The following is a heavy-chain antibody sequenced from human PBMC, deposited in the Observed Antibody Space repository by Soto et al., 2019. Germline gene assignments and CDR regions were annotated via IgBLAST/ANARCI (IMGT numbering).Heavy chain of an antibody. D-gene: IGHD2-15*01. CDR2: ISSSSSYI. J-gene: IGHJ6*02. Sequence: GGSLRLSCAASGFTFSIYSMNWVRQAPGKGLEWVSSISSSSSYIYYADSVKGRFTISRDNAKNSLYLQMNSLRAEDTAVYYCARDGGPDIVVVVAAITWSGMDVWGQGTTVTVSS. CDR3: ARDGGPDIVVVVAAITWSGMDV. CDR1: GFTFSIYS. V-gene: IGHV3-21*01.